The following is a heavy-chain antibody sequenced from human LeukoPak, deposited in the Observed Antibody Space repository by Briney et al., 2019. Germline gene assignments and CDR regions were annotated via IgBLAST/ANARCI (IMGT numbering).Heavy chain of an antibody. CDR2: INPNSGGT. D-gene: IGHD6-19*01. Sequence: ASVKVSCKASGYTFTGYYIHWVRQAPGQGLEWMGWINPNSGGTNYAQKFQGRVTMTRDTFISTAYMELSRLRSDDTAVYYCARGVAGSYYYYYMDVWGKGTTVTVSS. CDR3: ARGVAGSYYYYYMDV. V-gene: IGHV1-2*02. CDR1: GYTFTGYY. J-gene: IGHJ6*03.